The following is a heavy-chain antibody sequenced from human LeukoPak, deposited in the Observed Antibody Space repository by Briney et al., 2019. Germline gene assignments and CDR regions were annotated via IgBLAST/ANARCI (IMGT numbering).Heavy chain of an antibody. CDR3: ATGRTRSKNWWELCQY. Sequence: GASVKVSCKVSGYTLTELSMHWVRQAPGKGLEWMGGFDPEDGETIYAQKFQGRVTMTEDTSTDTAYMELSSLRSEDTAVYYCATGRTRSKNWWELCQYWGQGTPVTVSS. CDR2: FDPEDGET. D-gene: IGHD1-26*01. CDR1: GYTLTELS. V-gene: IGHV1-24*01. J-gene: IGHJ1*01.